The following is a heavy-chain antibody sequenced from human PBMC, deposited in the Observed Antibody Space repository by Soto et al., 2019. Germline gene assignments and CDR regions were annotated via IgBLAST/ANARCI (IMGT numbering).Heavy chain of an antibody. V-gene: IGHV2-5*02. CDR2: IYWDDDK. D-gene: IGHD1-1*01. CDR3: AHSRSWSSDWNSGWFDP. CDR1: GFSLRTSGVG. Sequence: QITLKESGPTLVKPTQTLTLTCTFSGFSLRTSGVGVGWIRQPPGKALEYLAVIYWDDDKRYSPSLSSRLTITKDTSKNQVILSMTNMDPLHTATYFCAHSRSWSSDWNSGWFDPWGQGTLVTVSS. J-gene: IGHJ5*02.